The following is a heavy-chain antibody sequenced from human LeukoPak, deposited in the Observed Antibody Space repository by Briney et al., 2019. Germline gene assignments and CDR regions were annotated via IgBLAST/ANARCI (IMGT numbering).Heavy chain of an antibody. V-gene: IGHV1-2*04. Sequence: ASVKVSCKASGYTFTGYYMYWVRQAPGQGLEWMGWINPNSGGTNYAQKFQGWVTMTRDTSISTAYMELSRLRSDDTAVYYCARDCSSTSIRESVAFDIWGQGTMVTVSS. CDR1: GYTFTGYY. CDR2: INPNSGGT. CDR3: ARDCSSTSIRESVAFDI. J-gene: IGHJ3*02. D-gene: IGHD2-2*01.